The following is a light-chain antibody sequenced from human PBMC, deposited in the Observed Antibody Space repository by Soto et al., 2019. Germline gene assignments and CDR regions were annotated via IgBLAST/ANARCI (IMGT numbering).Light chain of an antibody. CDR3: QHNNHGPPWT. V-gene: IGKV3-15*01. CDR2: GAS. CDR1: QSVISN. Sequence: EIVMTQSPATLSVSPGERDTLSCRASQSVISNLAWYQQKPGQAPRRLIDGASTRATGIPARFSGSGSGTEFTLNNSSLQCEEVAIYYCQHNNHGPPWTFDQGTKVEI. J-gene: IGKJ1*01.